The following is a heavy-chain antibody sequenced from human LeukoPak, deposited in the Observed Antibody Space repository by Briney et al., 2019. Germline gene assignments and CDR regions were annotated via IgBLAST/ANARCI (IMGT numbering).Heavy chain of an antibody. Sequence: GGSLRLSCAAPGFTFSSYEMNWVRQAPGKGLEWVSYIGSSGSTIYYADSVKGRFTISRDNAKNSLYLQMNSLRAEDTAVYYCAELGITMIGGVWGKGTTVTISS. CDR1: GFTFSSYE. CDR2: IGSSGSTI. D-gene: IGHD3-10*02. J-gene: IGHJ6*04. V-gene: IGHV3-48*03. CDR3: AELGITMIGGV.